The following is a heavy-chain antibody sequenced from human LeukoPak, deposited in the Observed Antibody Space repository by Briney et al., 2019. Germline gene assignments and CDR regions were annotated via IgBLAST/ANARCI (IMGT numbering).Heavy chain of an antibody. CDR2: ICFSRTT. CDR3: AAKLRPDDPFNI. V-gene: IGHV4-39*02. Sequence: SETLSLTCTVSGGSVSSSDSYWSWVRQPPGKGLEWIGSICFSRTTYYNPSLKSRVTMSIDTSKNHFSLKLSSVTAADTAVYYCAAKLRPDDPFNIWGQGTMVTVSS. D-gene: IGHD1-1*01. CDR1: GGSVSSSDSY. J-gene: IGHJ3*02.